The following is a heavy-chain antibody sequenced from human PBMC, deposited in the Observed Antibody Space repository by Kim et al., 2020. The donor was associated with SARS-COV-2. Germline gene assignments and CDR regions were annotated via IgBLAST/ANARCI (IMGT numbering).Heavy chain of an antibody. J-gene: IGHJ6*02. CDR1: GGTISSYY. CDR2: INYSGST. V-gene: IGHV4-59*13. D-gene: IGHD3-10*01. Sequence: SETLSLTCTVSGGTISSYYWSWIRQPPGKGLEWIGYINYSGSTNYNPSLKSRVTISVDTSKNQFSLKLSSVTAADTAVYYCARRRRGRNYYYGMDVWGQGTTVTVSS. CDR3: ARRRRGRNYYYGMDV.